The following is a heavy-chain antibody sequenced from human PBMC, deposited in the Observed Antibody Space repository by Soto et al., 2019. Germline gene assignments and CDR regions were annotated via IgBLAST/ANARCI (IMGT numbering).Heavy chain of an antibody. V-gene: IGHV3-74*01. CDR2: VNSDGTST. Sequence: ELQLVESGGGLVQPGGSLRLSCAAYGLTFRSYWLHWVRQAPGKGLVWVSRVNSDGTSTTYADSVKGRFTISRDNTRNTLYLQRNSLTAENTAVYYCAREPISGYYETPTGAFDIWGQGTMVTVSS. J-gene: IGHJ3*02. D-gene: IGHD5-12*01. CDR1: GLTFRSYW. CDR3: AREPISGYYETPTGAFDI.